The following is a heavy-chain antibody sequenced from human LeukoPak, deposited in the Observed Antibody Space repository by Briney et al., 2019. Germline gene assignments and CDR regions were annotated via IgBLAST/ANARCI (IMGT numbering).Heavy chain of an antibody. CDR3: AKDRSGWGFDY. CDR1: RFTFNNYG. J-gene: IGHJ4*02. Sequence: GGSLRLSCAASRFTFNNYGMHWVRQAPGKGLEWVAVISYDGSNKYYADSVKGRFTISRDNSKNTLYLQMNSLRAEDTAVYYCAKDRSGWGFDYWGQGTLVTVSS. CDR2: ISYDGSNK. V-gene: IGHV3-30*18. D-gene: IGHD6-19*01.